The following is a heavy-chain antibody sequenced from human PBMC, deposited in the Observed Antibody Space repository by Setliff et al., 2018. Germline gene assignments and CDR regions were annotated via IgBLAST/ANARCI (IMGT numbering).Heavy chain of an antibody. CDR1: TSSFSNHG. D-gene: IGHD3-22*01. CDR2: IRHDGNNK. V-gene: IGHV3-30*02. Sequence: GGSLRLSCEVSTSSFSNHGMHWVRQAPGKGLEWVAFIRHDGNNKYYKDSVRGRFTISRDNSKNTVYLQMNSLRPEDTAVYFCAKELIEVLMTGLEFWGQGTMVTVSS. CDR3: AKELIEVLMTGLEF. J-gene: IGHJ4*02.